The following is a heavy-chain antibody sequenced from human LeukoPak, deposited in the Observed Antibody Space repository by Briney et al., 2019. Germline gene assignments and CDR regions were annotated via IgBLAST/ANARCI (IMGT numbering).Heavy chain of an antibody. J-gene: IGHJ4*02. CDR3: ARGMIYDSSGYYYGY. CDR1: GGSFSGYY. V-gene: IGHV4-34*01. Sequence: SETLSLTCAVYGGSFSGYYWSWIRQPPGKELEWIGEINHSGSTNYNPSLKSRVTISVDTSKNQFSLKLSSVTAADTAVYYCARGMIYDSSGYYYGYWGQGTLVAVSS. CDR2: INHSGST. D-gene: IGHD3-22*01.